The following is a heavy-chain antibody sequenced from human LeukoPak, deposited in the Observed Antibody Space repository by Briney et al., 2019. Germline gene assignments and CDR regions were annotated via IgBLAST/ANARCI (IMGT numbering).Heavy chain of an antibody. V-gene: IGHV4-39*07. CDR1: GGSISSSSYY. CDR3: ERGTPALRY. D-gene: IGHD1-1*01. Sequence: SETLSLTCTVSGGSISSSSYYWGWIRQPPGKGLERIGSIYYSGSTYYNPSLKSRVTISVDTSKNQFSLKLSSVTAADTAVYSCERGTPALRYWGQGTLVTVSS. J-gene: IGHJ4*02. CDR2: IYYSGST.